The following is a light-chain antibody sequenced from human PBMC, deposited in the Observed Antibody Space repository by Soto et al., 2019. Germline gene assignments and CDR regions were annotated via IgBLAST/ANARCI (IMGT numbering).Light chain of an antibody. Sequence: EIVLTQSPGALSLSPGEGASLSCRASQRISNNWLAWYQQKPGQAPRLLIYGAFNRAAGIPDRFSGSGSGTDFTLTISGLEADDFAVYYCHQYGTTPRSFGQGTMVAVK. CDR2: GAF. CDR1: QRISNNW. V-gene: IGKV3-20*01. CDR3: HQYGTTPRS. J-gene: IGKJ2*03.